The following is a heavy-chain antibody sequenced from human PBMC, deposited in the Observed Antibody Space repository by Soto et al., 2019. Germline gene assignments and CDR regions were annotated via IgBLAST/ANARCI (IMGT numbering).Heavy chain of an antibody. CDR2: ISAYNGNT. J-gene: IGHJ3*02. CDR1: GYTFTSYG. CDR3: ASAASATAILHDAFDI. D-gene: IGHD2-2*02. V-gene: IGHV1-18*01. Sequence: QVQLVQSGAEVKKPGASVKVSCKASGYTFTSYGISWVRQAPGQGLEWMGWISAYNGNTNYAQKLQGRVTRTTDTSTSTAYMELRSLRSDDTAVYYCASAASATAILHDAFDIWGQGTMVTVSS.